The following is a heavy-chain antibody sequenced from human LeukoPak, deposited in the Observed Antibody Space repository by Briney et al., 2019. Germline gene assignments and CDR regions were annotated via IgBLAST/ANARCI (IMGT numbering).Heavy chain of an antibody. J-gene: IGHJ3*02. CDR3: ARDASYYDSSGYYDAFDI. CDR2: IKRDGREK. V-gene: IGHV3-7*01. D-gene: IGHD3-22*01. CDR1: GFTFSRYW. Sequence: GGSLRLSCTASGFTFSRYWMIWVRQAPGKGLEWVANIKRDGREKYYVDSVRGRFTISRDNAKNSLFLPMNGLRVEDTAVYYCARDASYYDSSGYYDAFDIWGQGTMVTVSS.